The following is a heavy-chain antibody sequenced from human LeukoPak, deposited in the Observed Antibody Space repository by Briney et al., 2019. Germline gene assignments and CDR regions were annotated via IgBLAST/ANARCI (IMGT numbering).Heavy chain of an antibody. CDR3: ARDLSFGSLDF. D-gene: IGHD1-26*01. CDR1: GFILSTHG. CDR2: TWYDGSRE. J-gene: IGHJ4*02. V-gene: IGHV3-33*01. Sequence: GGSLRLSCAASGFILSTHGMHWVRQAPGKGLEWVAGTWYDGSREDYADSVKGRFTNSRDMSKNTLNLQMNSLRVEDTAMFYCARDLSFGSLDFRGQGTLVTVSS.